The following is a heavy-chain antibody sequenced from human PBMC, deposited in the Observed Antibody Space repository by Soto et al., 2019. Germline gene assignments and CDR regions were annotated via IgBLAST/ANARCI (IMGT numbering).Heavy chain of an antibody. J-gene: IGHJ4*02. CDR2: IFYSGST. V-gene: IGHV4-30-4*01. CDR1: GGSSRSGAYY. D-gene: IGHD1-26*01. Sequence: SETLSLTCTVSGGSSRSGAYYWSWIRQPPGKGLEWIGYIFYSGSTYYNPSLNSRVTISVDTSKNQFSLNLNPVTAADTAIYYCASYSGSYYGYWGQGTLVTVSS. CDR3: ASYSGSYYGY.